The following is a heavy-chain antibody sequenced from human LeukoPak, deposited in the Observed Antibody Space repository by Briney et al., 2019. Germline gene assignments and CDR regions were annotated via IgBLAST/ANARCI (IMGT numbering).Heavy chain of an antibody. CDR3: VRRDYGGYWCMDV. J-gene: IGHJ6*04. V-gene: IGHV3-48*03. D-gene: IGHD4-23*01. Sequence: PGGSLRLSCAASGFTFSSYEMNWVRQAPGKGLEWVSYISTAGDVIYYADSVKGRFTISRDNAKSSLYLQIKSLRVDDTALYFCVRRDYGGYWCMDVWGKGTTVTVSS. CDR2: ISTAGDVI. CDR1: GFTFSSYE.